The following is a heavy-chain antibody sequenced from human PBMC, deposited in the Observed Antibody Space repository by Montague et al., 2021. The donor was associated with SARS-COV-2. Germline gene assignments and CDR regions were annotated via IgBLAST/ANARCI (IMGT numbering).Heavy chain of an antibody. CDR3: ARDEVTMVRGVTSFDY. Sequence: SLRLSCAASGFTFSSYAMHWVRQAPGKGPEWVAVISYDGSNKYYADSVKGRFTISRDNSKNTLYLQMNSLRAEDTAVYYCARDEVTMVRGVTSFDYWGQGTLVTVSS. V-gene: IGHV3-30-3*01. J-gene: IGHJ4*02. CDR1: GFTFSSYA. D-gene: IGHD3-10*01. CDR2: ISYDGSNK.